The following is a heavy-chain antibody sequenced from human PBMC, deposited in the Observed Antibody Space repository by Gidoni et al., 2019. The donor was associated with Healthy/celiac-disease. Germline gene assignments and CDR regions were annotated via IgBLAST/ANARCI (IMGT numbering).Heavy chain of an antibody. V-gene: IGHV3-21*01. CDR2: ISSSSSYI. CDR3: ARGHSGFHFDY. CDR1: GVTFSSYS. Sequence: EVQLVESGGGLVKPGGSLRLSCAASGVTFSSYSMNWVRQAPGKGLEWVSSISSSSSYIYYSDSVKGRFTISRDNAKNSLYLQMNSLRAEDTAVYYCARGHSGFHFDYWGQGTLVTVSS. D-gene: IGHD6-19*01. J-gene: IGHJ4*02.